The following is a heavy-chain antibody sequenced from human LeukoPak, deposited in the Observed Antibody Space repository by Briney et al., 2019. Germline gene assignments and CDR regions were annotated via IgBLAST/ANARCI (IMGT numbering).Heavy chain of an antibody. V-gene: IGHV3-7*02. CDR3: ARAFGLTDY. Sequence: GGSLRLSCAASGFTFGTYWMSWVRQAPGKGLEWVASIKQDGSEKYYVDSVKGRFTISRDNAKNSLYLQMNSLRDEDTAVYYCARAFGLTDYWGQGTLVTVSS. D-gene: IGHD3/OR15-3a*01. CDR1: GFTFGTYW. CDR2: IKQDGSEK. J-gene: IGHJ4*02.